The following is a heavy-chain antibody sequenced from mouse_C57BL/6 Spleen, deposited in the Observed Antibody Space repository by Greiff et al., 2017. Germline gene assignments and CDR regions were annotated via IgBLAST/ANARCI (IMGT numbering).Heavy chain of an antibody. V-gene: IGHV3-6*01. D-gene: IGHD1-1*01. Sequence: EVQLVESGPGLVKPSQSLSLTCSVTGYSITSGYFWYWIRQFPGNKLEWMGDISYDGSNNYNPSFKNRISITRDTSKNQFFLKLNSVTSEDTATYYCARDSSYDYAMDYWGQGTSVTVSS. CDR2: ISYDGSN. CDR3: ARDSSYDYAMDY. CDR1: GYSITSGYF. J-gene: IGHJ4*01.